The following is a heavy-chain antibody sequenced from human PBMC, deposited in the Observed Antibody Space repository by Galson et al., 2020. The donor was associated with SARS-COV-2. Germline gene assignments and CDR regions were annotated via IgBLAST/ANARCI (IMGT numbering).Heavy chain of an antibody. CDR1: GFSLSTSGVG. Sequence: DSGPTLVKPTQTLTLNCTLSGFSLSTSGVGVGWIRQPPGKALEWLALIYWNDDKRYSPSLKSRLTITKDTSKNQVVLTMTNMDPVDTATYYCAHSAPSCRTIFGVLIVKDYFAYWGQGTLVTVSS. V-gene: IGHV2-5*01. J-gene: IGHJ4*02. CDR3: AHSAPSCRTIFGVLIVKDYFAY. CDR2: IYWNDDK. D-gene: IGHD3-3*01.